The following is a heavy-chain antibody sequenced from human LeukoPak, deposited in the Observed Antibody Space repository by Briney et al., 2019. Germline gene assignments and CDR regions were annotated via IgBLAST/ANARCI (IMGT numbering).Heavy chain of an antibody. CDR3: ARGVTSHCSGGSCYGWLSN. D-gene: IGHD2-15*01. J-gene: IGHJ4*02. CDR1: GFTFSGFW. V-gene: IGHV3-74*01. Sequence: RTGGSLRLSCAASGFTFSGFWMHWVRQAPWEGLVWVSCISFDGSDATYADSVKGRFTISRDNAKNTLHLQMDSLTVEDTAVYYCARGVTSHCSGGSCYGWLSNWGQGTLVTVSS. CDR2: ISFDGSDA.